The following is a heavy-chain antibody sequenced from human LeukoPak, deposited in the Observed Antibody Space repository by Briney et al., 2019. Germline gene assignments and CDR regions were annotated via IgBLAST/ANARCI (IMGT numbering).Heavy chain of an antibody. CDR3: ARAPSSFGSPQRGWFDP. Sequence: PGGSLSLSCAASGFTFSSYWMSWVRQAPGKGLEWVANIKQDGSEKYYVDSVKGRFTISRDNAKNSLYLQMNSLRAEDTAVYYCARAPSSFGSPQRGWFDPWGQGTLVIVSS. V-gene: IGHV3-7*01. J-gene: IGHJ5*02. CDR1: GFTFSSYW. D-gene: IGHD3-10*01. CDR2: IKQDGSEK.